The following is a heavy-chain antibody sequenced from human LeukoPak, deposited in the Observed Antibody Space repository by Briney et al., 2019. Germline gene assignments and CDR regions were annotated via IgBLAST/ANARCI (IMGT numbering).Heavy chain of an antibody. D-gene: IGHD6-19*01. CDR3: ARGDNSGWYFDY. V-gene: IGHV5-51*01. J-gene: IGHJ4*02. Sequence: GESLKISCNASGYSFTSHWIGWVRQMPGKGLEWMGIIYPGDSDTRYSPSFQGQVTIPAEKSISTAYLQWSTLQAPDTATYYCARGDNSGWYFDYWGQRTLVTVSS. CDR1: GYSFTSHW. CDR2: IYPGDSDT.